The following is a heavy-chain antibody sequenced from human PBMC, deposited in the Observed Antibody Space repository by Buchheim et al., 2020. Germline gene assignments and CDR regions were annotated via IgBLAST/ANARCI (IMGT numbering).Heavy chain of an antibody. CDR3: ASPAGYAYGDSSLDS. J-gene: IGHJ4*02. Sequence: VQLVESGGGLVQPGGSLRLSCAASGFTFSSYSMNWVRQAPGKGLEWVAVISFDGDNMNYADSVKGRFTISRDNSKNTLFLELNSLRAEDTAVYYCASPAGYAYGDSSLDSWGQGTL. CDR2: ISFDGDNM. D-gene: IGHD4-17*01. CDR1: GFTFSSYS. V-gene: IGHV3-30*03.